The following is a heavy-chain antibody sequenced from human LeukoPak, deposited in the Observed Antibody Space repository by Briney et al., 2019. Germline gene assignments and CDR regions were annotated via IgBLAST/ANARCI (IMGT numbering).Heavy chain of an antibody. D-gene: IGHD3-3*01. J-gene: IGHJ4*02. CDR1: GLTFSSYA. V-gene: IGHV3-23*01. CDR2: ISGSGGST. CDR3: AEGILGVVITLDY. Sequence: GGSLRLSCAASGLTFSSYAMSWVRQAPGKGLEWVSAISGSGGSTYYADSVKGRFTISRDNSKNTLYLQMNSLRAEDTAVYYCAEGILGVVITLDYWGQGTLVTVSS.